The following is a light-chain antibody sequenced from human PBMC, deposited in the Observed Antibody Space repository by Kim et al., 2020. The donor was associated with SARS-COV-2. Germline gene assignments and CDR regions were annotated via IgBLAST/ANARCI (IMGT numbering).Light chain of an antibody. Sequence: ASVGDRVTMTSRASQSITRWFAWYQQKPGKAPKLLIYDASSLKRGVPSRFSGSGSGTEFTLTISSLQPDDFATYYCHQYNSYSHTFGQGTKLEI. CDR1: QSITRW. V-gene: IGKV1-5*01. CDR2: DAS. J-gene: IGKJ2*01. CDR3: HQYNSYSHT.